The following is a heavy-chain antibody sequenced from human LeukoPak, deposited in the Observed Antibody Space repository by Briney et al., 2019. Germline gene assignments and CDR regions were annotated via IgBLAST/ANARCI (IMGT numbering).Heavy chain of an antibody. CDR1: GFTFSSYT. J-gene: IGHJ4*02. CDR2: ISSSSSYI. Sequence: PGGSLRLSWAASGFTFSSYTISSVRQAPGKGREWVSSISSSSSYIYYADSVKGRFTVSRDNDKTSLYLQVNSLRADDSTLYYCARLAAAGTDFDYWGLGTQVAVSS. CDR3: ARLAAAGTDFDY. V-gene: IGHV3-21*01. D-gene: IGHD6-13*01.